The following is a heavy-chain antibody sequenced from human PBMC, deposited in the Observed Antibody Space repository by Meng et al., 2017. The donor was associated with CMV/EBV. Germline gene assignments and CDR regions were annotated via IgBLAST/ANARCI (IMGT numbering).Heavy chain of an antibody. Sequence: GSLRLSCAASGFTFSSYAMSWVRQAPGKGLEWVSAISCSGGSTYYADSVKGRFTISRDNSKNTLYLQMNSLRAEDTAVYYCAHHSYSSSFVPSHDYWGQGTLVTSPQ. CDR2: ISCSGGST. CDR1: GFTFSSYA. D-gene: IGHD6-13*01. V-gene: IGHV3-23*01. CDR3: AHHSYSSSFVPSHDY. J-gene: IGHJ4*02.